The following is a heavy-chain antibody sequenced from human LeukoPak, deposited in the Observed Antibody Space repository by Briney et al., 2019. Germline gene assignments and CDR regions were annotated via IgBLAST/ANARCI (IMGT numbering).Heavy chain of an antibody. Sequence: ASVKVSCKASGYTFTSYGISWVRQAPGQGLEWMGWISAYNGNTNYAQKLQGRVTMTTDTSTSTAYMELRSLRSDDTAVYHCSAGYSSGLPFDYWGQGTLVTVSS. CDR2: ISAYNGNT. J-gene: IGHJ4*02. V-gene: IGHV1-18*04. CDR3: SAGYSSGLPFDY. D-gene: IGHD6-19*01. CDR1: GYTFTSYG.